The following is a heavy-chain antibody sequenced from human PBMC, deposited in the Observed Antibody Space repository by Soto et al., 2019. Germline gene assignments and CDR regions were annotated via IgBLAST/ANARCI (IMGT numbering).Heavy chain of an antibody. CDR3: XXXXXXXXXXXXXXXXNWYFDL. CDR1: GFTFSDYY. V-gene: IGHV3-11*01. J-gene: IGHJ2*01. CDR2: XXXSGSTI. Sequence: QVQLVESGGGLVKPGGSLRLSCAASGFTFSDYYMSWIRQAPGKGLEWVSYXXXSGSTIYYADSVKGRFTISRDNAKNSLYLQXXSXXXXXXXXXXXXXXXXXXXXXXXXXXXNWYFDLWGRGTLVTVSS.